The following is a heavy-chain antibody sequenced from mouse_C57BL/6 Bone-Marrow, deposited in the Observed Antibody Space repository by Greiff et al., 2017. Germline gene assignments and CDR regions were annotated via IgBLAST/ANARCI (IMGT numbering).Heavy chain of an antibody. CDR1: GFTFSSYA. D-gene: IGHD1-2*01. CDR2: ISDGGSYT. CDR3: ASLLRQRAY. V-gene: IGHV5-4*03. Sequence: EVKLVESGGGLVKPGGSLKLSCAASGFTFSSYAMSWVRQTPEKRLEWVATISDGGSYTYYPDNVKGRFTISRDNAKNNLYLQMSHLKSEDTAMYYCASLLRQRAYWGQGTLVTVSA. J-gene: IGHJ3*01.